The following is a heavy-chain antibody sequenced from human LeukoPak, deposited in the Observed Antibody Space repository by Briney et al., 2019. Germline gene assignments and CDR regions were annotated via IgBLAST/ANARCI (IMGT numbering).Heavy chain of an antibody. V-gene: IGHV4-59*01. CDR1: GGSISSYY. CDR2: IYYSGST. J-gene: IGHJ5*02. CDR3: ARDPRGGKAWFDP. D-gene: IGHD2-15*01. Sequence: QVQLQESGPGLVKPSETLSLTCTVSGGSISSYYWSWIRQPPGKGLAWIGYIYYSGSTNYNPSLKSRVTISVDTSKNQFSLQLSSVTAADTAVYYCARDPRGGKAWFDPWGQGTLVTVSS.